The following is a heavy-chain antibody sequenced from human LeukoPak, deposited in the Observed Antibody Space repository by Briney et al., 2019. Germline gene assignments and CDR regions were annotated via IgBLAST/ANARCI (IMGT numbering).Heavy chain of an antibody. V-gene: IGHV1-69*05. CDR3: ARTKGIAAAGKYYYYYMDV. Sequence: SVKVSCKASGGTFSSYAISWVRQAPGQGLERMGGIIPIFGTANYAQKFQGRVTITTDESTSTAYMELSSLRSEDTAVYYCARTKGIAAAGKYYYYYMDVWGKGTTVTVSS. D-gene: IGHD6-13*01. J-gene: IGHJ6*03. CDR2: IIPIFGTA. CDR1: GGTFSSYA.